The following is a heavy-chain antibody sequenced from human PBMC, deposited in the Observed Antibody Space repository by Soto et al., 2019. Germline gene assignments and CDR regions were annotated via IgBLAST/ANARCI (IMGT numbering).Heavy chain of an antibody. CDR1: GGTFSSYT. V-gene: IGHV1-69*08. D-gene: IGHD3-9*01. CDR3: ARDTEYYYILTGYSLKDV. Sequence: QVQLVQSGAEVKQPGSSVKVSCKASGGTFSSYTISWVRQAPGQGLEWMGRIIPILGIAYYAQKFQGRVAITADKSTSTGYREMRSLRSEDTAVYYWARDTEYYYILTGYSLKDVWGKGTTVTVSS. CDR2: IIPILGIA. J-gene: IGHJ6*04.